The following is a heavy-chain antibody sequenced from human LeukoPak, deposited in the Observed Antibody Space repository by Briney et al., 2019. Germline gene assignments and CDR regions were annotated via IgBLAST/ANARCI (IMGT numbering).Heavy chain of an antibody. Sequence: PGGSLRLSCAASGFIFGSYAMSWVRQAPGKGLEWVANIKQDGSEKYYVDSVKGRFTISRDNAKNSLYLQMNSLRAEDTAVYYCAREGGYSSSSDYWGQGTLVTVSS. J-gene: IGHJ4*02. CDR3: AREGGYSSSSDY. D-gene: IGHD6-6*01. V-gene: IGHV3-7*01. CDR1: GFIFGSYA. CDR2: IKQDGSEK.